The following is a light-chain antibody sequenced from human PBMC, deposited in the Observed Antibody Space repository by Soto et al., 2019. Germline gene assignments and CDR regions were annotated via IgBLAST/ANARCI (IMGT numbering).Light chain of an antibody. CDR1: SSDVGGYNY. V-gene: IGLV2-8*01. CDR2: EVT. J-gene: IGLJ3*02. Sequence: QSVLTQPPSASGSPGQSVTISCTGTSSDVGGYNYVSWYQQHPGKAPKLMIYEVTKRPSGVPDRFSGSKSGNTASLTVSGLQAEDEADYYCSSYEGSNNLVFGGGTKFTVL. CDR3: SSYEGSNNLV.